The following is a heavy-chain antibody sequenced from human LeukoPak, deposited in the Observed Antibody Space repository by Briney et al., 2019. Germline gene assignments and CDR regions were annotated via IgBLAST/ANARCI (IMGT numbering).Heavy chain of an antibody. Sequence: SETLSLTCAVYGGSFSGYYWSWIRQPPGKGLEWIGEINHSGSTNYSPSLKSRVTISVDTSKNQFSLKLSSVTAADTAVYYCARGSTDYGDPNFDYWGQGTLVTVSS. J-gene: IGHJ4*02. CDR3: ARGSTDYGDPNFDY. CDR1: GGSFSGYY. V-gene: IGHV4-34*01. CDR2: INHSGST. D-gene: IGHD4-17*01.